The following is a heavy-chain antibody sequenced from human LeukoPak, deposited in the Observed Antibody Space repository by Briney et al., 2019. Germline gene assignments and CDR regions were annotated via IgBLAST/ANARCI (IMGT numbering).Heavy chain of an antibody. J-gene: IGHJ4*02. D-gene: IGHD3-10*01. V-gene: IGHV1-2*02. CDR3: ARELLWFGELYDY. Sequence: ASVKVSCKASGYTFTGYYMHWVRQAPGQGLEWMGWINPNSGGTNYAQKFQGRVTMTRDTSISTACMELSRLRSDDTAVYYCARELLWFGELYDYWGQGTLVTVSS. CDR2: INPNSGGT. CDR1: GYTFTGYY.